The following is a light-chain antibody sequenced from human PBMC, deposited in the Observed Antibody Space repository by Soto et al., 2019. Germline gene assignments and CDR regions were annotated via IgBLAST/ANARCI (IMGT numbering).Light chain of an antibody. CDR3: SSYAGSNNRV. J-gene: IGLJ1*01. V-gene: IGLV2-8*01. CDR2: EVS. CDR1: SSDVGGYNY. Sequence: QSALTQPPSASGSPGQSVTISCTGTSSDVGGYNYVSWYQQHPGKAPKLMIYEVSKRPSGVPDRSSGSKSGNTASLTVSGLQAEDEADYYCSSYAGSNNRVFGTGTKVNVL.